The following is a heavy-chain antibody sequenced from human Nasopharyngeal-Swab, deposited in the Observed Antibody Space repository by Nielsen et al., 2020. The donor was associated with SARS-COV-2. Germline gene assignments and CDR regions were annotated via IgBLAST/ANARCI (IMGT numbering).Heavy chain of an antibody. D-gene: IGHD3-10*01. V-gene: IGHV3-7*03. CDR2: IKQDGSEK. CDR3: AKSPVGPMVRGVIGAFDI. Sequence: GASLKISCAASGFTFSSYWMSWVRQAPGKGLEWVANIKQDGSEKYYVDSVKGRFTISRDNAKNSLYLQMNSLRAEDTALYYCAKSPVGPMVRGVIGAFDIWGQGTMVTVSS. J-gene: IGHJ3*02. CDR1: GFTFSSYW.